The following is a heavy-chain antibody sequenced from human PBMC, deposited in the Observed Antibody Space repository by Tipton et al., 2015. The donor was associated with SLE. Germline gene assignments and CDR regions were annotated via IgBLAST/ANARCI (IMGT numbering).Heavy chain of an antibody. D-gene: IGHD3-16*02. CDR1: GGSFSGYY. V-gene: IGHV4-34*01. CDR2: IHHSGST. CDR3: ARGIVFQH. J-gene: IGHJ1*01. Sequence: TLSLTCAVYGGSFSGYYWSWIRQPPGKGLEWIGEIHHSGSTNYNPSLKSRVTISVDTSKNQFSLKVRSVTAADTAVYYCARGIVFQHWGQGTLVTVSS.